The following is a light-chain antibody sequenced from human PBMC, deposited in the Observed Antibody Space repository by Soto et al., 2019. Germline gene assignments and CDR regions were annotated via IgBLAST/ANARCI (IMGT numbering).Light chain of an antibody. V-gene: IGLV2-8*01. CDR2: EVS. CDR3: SSYAGSNTVV. Sequence: QSVLTQPPSASGSPGQSVANSCTGTSSDVGSYNYVSWYQQHPGKAPKLVIYEVSKRPPGVPDRFSGSKSGNTASLTVSGLQAEDEADYYCSSYAGSNTVVFGGGTKLTVL. J-gene: IGLJ2*01. CDR1: SSDVGSYNY.